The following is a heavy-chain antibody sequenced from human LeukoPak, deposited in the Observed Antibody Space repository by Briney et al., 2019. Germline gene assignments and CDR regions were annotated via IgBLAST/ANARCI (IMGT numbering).Heavy chain of an antibody. J-gene: IGHJ4*02. Sequence: GGSLRLSCAASEFSVGSNYMTWVRQAPGEGLEWVSAISGSGGSTYYADSVKGRFTISRDNSKNTLYLQMNSLRAEDTAVYYCAKNGVGSTWGNYFHYWGQGTLVTVSS. CDR2: ISGSGGST. D-gene: IGHD1-26*01. V-gene: IGHV3-23*01. CDR3: AKNGVGSTWGNYFHY. CDR1: EFSVGSNY.